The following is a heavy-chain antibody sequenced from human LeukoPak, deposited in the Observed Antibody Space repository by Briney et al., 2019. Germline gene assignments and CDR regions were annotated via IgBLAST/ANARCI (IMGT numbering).Heavy chain of an antibody. CDR3: TGLPNSSWSTGVDY. CDR2: IRGKGSGGTT. CDR1: GLTFSSYA. D-gene: IGHD6-13*01. Sequence: GGSLRLSCAASGLTFSSYAMSWVRQAPGKGLEWVGFIRGKGSGGTTEYAASVKGRFTISRDDSKSIAYLQMNSLKTEDTAVYYCTGLPNSSWSTGVDYWGQGTLVTVS. V-gene: IGHV3-49*04. J-gene: IGHJ4*02.